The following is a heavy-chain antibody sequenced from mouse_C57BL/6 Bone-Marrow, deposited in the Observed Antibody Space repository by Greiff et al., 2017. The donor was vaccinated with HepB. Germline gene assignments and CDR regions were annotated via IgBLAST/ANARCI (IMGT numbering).Heavy chain of an antibody. D-gene: IGHD1-1*01. V-gene: IGHV1-7*01. Sequence: VQLQQSGAELVKPGASVKLSCKASGYTFTNYWMHWVKQRPGQGLEWIGYINPSSGYTKYNQKFKDKATLTADKSSSTAYMQLNSLTYEDSAVYYCASDYYGSGDEAMDYWGQGTSVTVSS. CDR2: INPSSGYT. J-gene: IGHJ4*01. CDR3: ASDYYGSGDEAMDY. CDR1: GYTFTNYW.